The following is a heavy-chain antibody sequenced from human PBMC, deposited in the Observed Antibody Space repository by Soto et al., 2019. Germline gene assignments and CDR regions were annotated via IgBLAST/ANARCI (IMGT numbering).Heavy chain of an antibody. CDR1: GYTFTSYD. D-gene: IGHD3-16*01. V-gene: IGHV1-8*01. Sequence: ASVKVSCKASGYTFTSYDINWVRHATGQVLEWMGWMNPNSGDTGYAQKFQGRVTMTRNTSISTAYMELSSLRSEDTAVYYCARARWGSYSDGSDIWGQGTMVTVSS. CDR2: MNPNSGDT. J-gene: IGHJ3*02. CDR3: ARARWGSYSDGSDI.